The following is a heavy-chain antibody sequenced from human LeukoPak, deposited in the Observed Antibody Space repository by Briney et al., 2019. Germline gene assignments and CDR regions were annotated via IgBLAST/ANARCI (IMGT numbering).Heavy chain of an antibody. V-gene: IGHV3-7*01. CDR3: ARGITSGPRRYDVRNFDY. CDR2: IKKDGSEK. D-gene: IGHD5-12*01. Sequence: GGSLRLSCAASGFTFSSYEMNWVRQAPGKGLEWVANIKKDGSEKYYLDSVRGRFTISRDNAKNSLYLQMSTLRAEDTAVYFCARGITSGPRRYDVRNFDYWGQGTPVTVSS. CDR1: GFTFSSYE. J-gene: IGHJ4*02.